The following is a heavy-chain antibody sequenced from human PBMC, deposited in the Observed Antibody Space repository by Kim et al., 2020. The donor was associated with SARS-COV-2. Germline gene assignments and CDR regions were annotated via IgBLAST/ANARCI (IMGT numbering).Heavy chain of an antibody. CDR1: GFTFSTYG. CDR3: AKDQFPVGCGSCVVDY. Sequence: GGSLRLSCAASGFTFSTYGMNWVRQAPGKGLEWVSVITDDGSYKYYGDSVKGRFTISRDNSKNTLSLQMNSLRAEDTAVYYCAKDQFPVGCGSCVVDYWGRGPVLTVSS. V-gene: IGHV3-30*18. D-gene: IGHD2-15*01. CDR2: ITDDGSYK. J-gene: IGHJ4*02.